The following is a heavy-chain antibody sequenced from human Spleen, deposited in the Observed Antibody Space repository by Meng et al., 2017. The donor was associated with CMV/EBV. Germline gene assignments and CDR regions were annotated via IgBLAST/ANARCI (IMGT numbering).Heavy chain of an antibody. D-gene: IGHD3-10*01. CDR1: GFTFSSYA. Sequence: LSLTCAASGFTFSSYAMSWVRQAPGKGLEWVSAISGSGGSTYYADSVKGRFTISRDNSKNTLYLQMNSLRAEDTAVYYCAKGKMVRGVIRYYYGMDVWGQGTTVTVSS. CDR3: AKGKMVRGVIRYYYGMDV. J-gene: IGHJ6*02. V-gene: IGHV3-23*01. CDR2: ISGSGGST.